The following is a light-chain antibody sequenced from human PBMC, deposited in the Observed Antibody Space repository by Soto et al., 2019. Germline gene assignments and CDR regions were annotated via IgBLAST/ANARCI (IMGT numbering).Light chain of an antibody. CDR3: QQRYNWPPT. Sequence: EIVMTQSPVTLSVSPGERATLSCRASQSVITNLAWYQQKPGKAPRLLIYDASNRSTGIPARFSGSGSGTDFTLTIGSLEPEDFALYYCQQRYNWPPTFGQGTRLEI. CDR2: DAS. V-gene: IGKV3-11*01. CDR1: QSVITN. J-gene: IGKJ5*01.